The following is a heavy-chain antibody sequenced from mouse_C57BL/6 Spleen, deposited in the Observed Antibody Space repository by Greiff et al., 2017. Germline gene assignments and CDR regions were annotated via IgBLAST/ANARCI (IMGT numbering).Heavy chain of an antibody. V-gene: IGHV1-50*01. CDR3: ARKTTVVPGYFDV. Sequence: QVHVKQPGAELVKPGASVKLSCKASGYTFTSYWMQWVKQRPGQGLEWIGEIDPSDSYTNYNQKFKGKATLTVDTSSSTAYMQLSSLTSEDSAVYYCARKTTVVPGYFDVWGTGTTVTVSS. CDR1: GYTFTSYW. J-gene: IGHJ1*03. CDR2: IDPSDSYT. D-gene: IGHD1-1*01.